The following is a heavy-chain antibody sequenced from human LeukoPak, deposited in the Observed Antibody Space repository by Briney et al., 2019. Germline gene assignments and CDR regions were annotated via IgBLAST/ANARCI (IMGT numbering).Heavy chain of an antibody. Sequence: PGGSLRLSCAASGFTFSSYSMNWVRQAPGKGLEWVSYISSSSSTIYYADSVKGRFTISRDNAKNSLYLQMNSLRAEDTAVYYCARGRYSYGFRTFDYWGQGTLVTVSS. V-gene: IGHV3-48*01. J-gene: IGHJ4*02. CDR1: GFTFSSYS. CDR3: ARGRYSYGFRTFDY. D-gene: IGHD5-18*01. CDR2: ISSSSSTI.